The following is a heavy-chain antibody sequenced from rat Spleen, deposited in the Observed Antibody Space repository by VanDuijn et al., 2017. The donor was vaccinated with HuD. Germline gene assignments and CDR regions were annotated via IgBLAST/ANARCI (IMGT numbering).Heavy chain of an antibody. Sequence: EVQLVESGGGLVQPGRSLKLSCAASGFTFSDYNMAWVRQAPKKGLEWVAVISYDGSRTYYRDSVKGRFTISRDNAKSTLYLQMDSLRSEDTATYYCARRDGGPDYWGQGVMVTVSS. CDR3: ARRDGGPDY. J-gene: IGHJ2*01. V-gene: IGHV5-7*01. D-gene: IGHD1-11*01. CDR1: GFTFSDYN. CDR2: ISYDGSRT.